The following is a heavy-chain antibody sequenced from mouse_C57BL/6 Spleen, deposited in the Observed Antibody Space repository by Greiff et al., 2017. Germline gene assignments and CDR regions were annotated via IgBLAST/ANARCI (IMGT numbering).Heavy chain of an antibody. CDR3: TRDPFTTIVADAMDY. Sequence: EVMLVESGEGLVKPGGSLKLSCAASGFTFSSYAMSWVRQTPEKRLEWVAYISSGGDYIYYADTVKGRFTISRDNARNTLYLQMSSLKSEDTAVYYCTRDPFTTIVADAMDYWGQGTSVTVSS. J-gene: IGHJ4*01. CDR2: ISSGGDYI. D-gene: IGHD1-1*01. V-gene: IGHV5-9-1*02. CDR1: GFTFSSYA.